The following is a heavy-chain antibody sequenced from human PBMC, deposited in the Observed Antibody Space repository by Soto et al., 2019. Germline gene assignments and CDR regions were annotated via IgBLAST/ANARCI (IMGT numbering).Heavy chain of an antibody. Sequence: QLGGSLRLSCAASGFPFSTYWMTWVRQAPGKGLEWVANIKQDGSEKYYVDSVKGRFTISRDNAKNSLYLQINSLRAEDTAVYYCVRGRSSSDYWGQGTLVTVPS. V-gene: IGHV3-7*01. CDR1: GFPFSTYW. D-gene: IGHD6-6*01. J-gene: IGHJ4*02. CDR3: VRGRSSSDY. CDR2: IKQDGSEK.